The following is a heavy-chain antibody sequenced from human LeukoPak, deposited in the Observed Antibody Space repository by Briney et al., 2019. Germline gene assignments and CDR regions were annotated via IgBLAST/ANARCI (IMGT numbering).Heavy chain of an antibody. CDR1: GGSSGGYY. J-gene: IGHJ4*02. CDR2: ISPTGST. D-gene: IGHD6-6*01. Sequence: SETLPLTCGVSGGSSGGYYWTWIRQPPGKGLEWIGEISPTGSTYYNPSLKSRVIMSLDTSKNLFSLILNSLTAADTAVYFCARGDSGRRLGYWGQGALVTVSS. CDR3: ARGDSGRRLGY. V-gene: IGHV4-34*01.